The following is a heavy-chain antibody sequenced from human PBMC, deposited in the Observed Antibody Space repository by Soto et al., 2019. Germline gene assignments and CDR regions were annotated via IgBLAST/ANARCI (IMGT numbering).Heavy chain of an antibody. D-gene: IGHD6-13*01. CDR1: GFTFSSYA. V-gene: IGHV3-23*01. CDR3: AKGRGVAAAGDAFDI. Sequence: GGSLRLSCAASGFTFSSYAMSWVRQAPGKGLEWVSAISGSGGSTYYADSVQGRFTISRDNAKNTLYLQMNSLRAEDTAVYYCAKGRGVAAAGDAFDIWGQGTMVTVSS. CDR2: ISGSGGST. J-gene: IGHJ3*02.